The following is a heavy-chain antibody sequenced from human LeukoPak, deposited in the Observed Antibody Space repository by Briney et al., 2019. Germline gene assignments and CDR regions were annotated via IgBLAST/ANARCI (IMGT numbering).Heavy chain of an antibody. CDR3: ARDGYSGYDASQGHFDY. CDR2: ISYDGTNK. V-gene: IGHV3-30*07. CDR1: GFTFSTYA. Sequence: GGSLRLSCAASGFTFSTYAIHWVRQAPGKGLEWVAVISYDGTNKNYADSVKGRFTISRDNSKNSLYLQMNSLRAEDTAVYYCARDGYSGYDASQGHFDYWGQGTLVTVSS. D-gene: IGHD5-12*01. J-gene: IGHJ4*02.